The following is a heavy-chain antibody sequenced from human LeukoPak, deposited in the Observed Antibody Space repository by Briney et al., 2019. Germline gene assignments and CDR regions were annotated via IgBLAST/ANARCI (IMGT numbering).Heavy chain of an antibody. CDR2: ISSSSSYI. CDR1: GFTFSSYS. V-gene: IGHV3-21*01. J-gene: IGHJ6*02. Sequence: NPGGSLRLSCAASGFTFSSYSMNWVRQAPGKGLEWVSSISSSSSYIYYADSVKGRFTISRDNAKNSLYLQMNSLRAEDTAVYYCARGLYCSSTSCYDYYHYYGMDVWGQGTTVTVSS. CDR3: ARGLYCSSTSCYDYYHYYGMDV. D-gene: IGHD2-2*01.